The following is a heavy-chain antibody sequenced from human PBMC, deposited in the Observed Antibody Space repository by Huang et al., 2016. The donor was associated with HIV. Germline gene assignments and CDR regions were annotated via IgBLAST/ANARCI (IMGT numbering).Heavy chain of an antibody. CDR3: ARHREGPVAYYSGWGSHLNYMDV. D-gene: IGHD3-10*01. Sequence: QLLLQESGPGLVKPSEALALTCAVSGGSISSSDYHWGWIRQPPGEGLGGIGGIYYTGSTHYRPSLKSRVTIAVDTSKNLFFLNLTSMTAADTAVYYCARHREGPVAYYSGWGSHLNYMDVWGRGRTVVVSS. V-gene: IGHV4-39*01. CDR1: GGSISSSDYH. CDR2: IYYTGST. J-gene: IGHJ6*03.